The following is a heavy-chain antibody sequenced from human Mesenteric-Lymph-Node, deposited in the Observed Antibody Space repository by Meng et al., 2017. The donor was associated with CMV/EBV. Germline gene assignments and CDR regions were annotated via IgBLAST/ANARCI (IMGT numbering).Heavy chain of an antibody. CDR1: GFTFSSYW. CDR2: IKRDGSEK. J-gene: IGHJ4*02. V-gene: IGHV3-7*01. D-gene: IGHD6-13*01. Sequence: GESLKISCAASGFTFSSYWMSWVRQAPGKGLEWVANIKRDGSEKYYVDSVKGRFTISRENAKNSLYLQMNSLRAGDTAVYYCARGNPPSIAAAEYYFDYWGQGTLVTVSS. CDR3: ARGNPPSIAAAEYYFDY.